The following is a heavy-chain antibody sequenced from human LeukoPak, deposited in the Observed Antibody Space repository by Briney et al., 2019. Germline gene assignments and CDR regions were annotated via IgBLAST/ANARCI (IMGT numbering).Heavy chain of an antibody. CDR3: ARGLDRLMGATGY. CDR2: ITHSGNI. CDR1: GGSFSGYY. J-gene: IGHJ4*02. D-gene: IGHD1-26*01. Sequence: SETLSLTCAVYGGSFSGYYWSWIRQPPGKGLEWIGEITHSGNINYNPSLKSRVTISVDTSKKQFSLKVSSVTAADTAVYYCARGLDRLMGATGYWGQGTPVTVSS. V-gene: IGHV4-34*01.